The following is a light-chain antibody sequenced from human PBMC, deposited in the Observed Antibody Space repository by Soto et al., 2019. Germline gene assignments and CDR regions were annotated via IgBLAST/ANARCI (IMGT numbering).Light chain of an antibody. J-gene: IGKJ4*01. CDR1: QGISSY. Sequence: IQLTQSPSSLSAPVGDRVTITCRASQGISSYLAWYQQKPGKAPKLLIYGASTLQRGVPSRFSGSGSGTDFTLTISSLQPEDFATYYCQQLNSYLSLTFGGGTKVDIK. V-gene: IGKV1-9*01. CDR2: GAS. CDR3: QQLNSYLSLT.